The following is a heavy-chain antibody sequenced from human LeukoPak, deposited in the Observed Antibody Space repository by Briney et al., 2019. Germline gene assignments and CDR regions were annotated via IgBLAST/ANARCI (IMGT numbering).Heavy chain of an antibody. D-gene: IGHD3-10*01. Sequence: GGSLRLSCAASGFTFSTYEMNWGRQAPGKGLEWVAYITSSGRIIYYADSVKGRFTISRDNAKNSLYLQMNSLRAEDTAVYYCASTGGYGSGTYDYYYFGMDVWGQGTTVTVSS. CDR1: GFTFSTYE. J-gene: IGHJ6*02. V-gene: IGHV3-48*03. CDR3: ASTGGYGSGTYDYYYFGMDV. CDR2: ITSSGRII.